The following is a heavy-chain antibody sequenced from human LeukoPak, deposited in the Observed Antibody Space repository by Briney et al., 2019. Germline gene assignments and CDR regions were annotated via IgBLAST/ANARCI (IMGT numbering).Heavy chain of an antibody. V-gene: IGHV3-30*18. CDR1: GFTFSTYS. D-gene: IGHD2-2*01. CDR2: ISYDGSNK. J-gene: IGHJ4*02. Sequence: GGSLGLSCAASGFTFSTYSMNWVRQAPGKGLEWVAVISYDGSNKYYADSVKGRFTISRDNSKNTLYLQMNSLRAEDTAVYYCANREYHLPALYWGQGTLVTVSS. CDR3: ANREYHLPALY.